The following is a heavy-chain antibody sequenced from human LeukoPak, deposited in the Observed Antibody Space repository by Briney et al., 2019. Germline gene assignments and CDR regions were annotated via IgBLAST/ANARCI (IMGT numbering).Heavy chain of an antibody. CDR2: SRNKANGYTP. V-gene: IGHV3-72*01. CDR1: GFIFSDYY. Sequence: PGGSLRLSCAASGFIFSDYYIDWVRQAPGKGLEWVGRSRNKANGYTPEYAASVRGRFTISRDDSKNSLYLQMNSLKTEDTAVYHCTRSQSRGIDVSDIWGRATMVTVSS. J-gene: IGHJ3*02. CDR3: TRSQSRGIDVSDI. D-gene: IGHD5-24*01.